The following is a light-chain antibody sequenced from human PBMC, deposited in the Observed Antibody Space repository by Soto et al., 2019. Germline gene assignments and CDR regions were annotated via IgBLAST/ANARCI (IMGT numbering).Light chain of an antibody. CDR3: SSYTTTNTLERV. Sequence: QSVLTQPASVSGSPGQSITISCTGTSSDIGDYNYVSWYQQHPGKAPRLIINDVTNRPSGVSSRFSGSKSGNTASLTISGLQADDEADYYCSSYTTTNTLERVFGGGTKVTVL. J-gene: IGLJ2*01. V-gene: IGLV2-14*01. CDR2: DVT. CDR1: SSDIGDYNY.